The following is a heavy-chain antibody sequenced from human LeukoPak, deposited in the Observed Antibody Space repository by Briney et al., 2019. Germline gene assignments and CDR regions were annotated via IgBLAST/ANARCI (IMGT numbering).Heavy chain of an antibody. CDR1: GVSIRSYF. CDR2: MSYSGIN. CDR3: TREEAAWGYGSSGFDS. D-gene: IGHD3-10*01. V-gene: IGHV4-59*13. J-gene: IGHJ4*02. Sequence: PSETLSLTCSVSGVSIRSYFWSWIRQTPGKGLEWIGFMSYSGINNYNLSLKSRVIISLDTSRNQFSLRLNSVTAADTAIYYCTREEAAWGYGSSGFDSWGQGILVTVSS.